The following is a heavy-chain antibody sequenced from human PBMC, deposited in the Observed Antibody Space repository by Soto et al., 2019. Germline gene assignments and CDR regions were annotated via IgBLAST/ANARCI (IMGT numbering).Heavy chain of an antibody. Sequence: PSETLSLTCTVSGGSISSYYWRWIRQPPGKGLEWIGYIYYSGSTNYNPSLKSRVTISVDTSKNQFSLKLSSVTAADTAVYYCASWSYYYYMDVWGKGTTVTVSS. J-gene: IGHJ6*03. CDR3: ASWSYYYYMDV. V-gene: IGHV4-59*08. CDR1: GGSISSYY. CDR2: IYYSGST.